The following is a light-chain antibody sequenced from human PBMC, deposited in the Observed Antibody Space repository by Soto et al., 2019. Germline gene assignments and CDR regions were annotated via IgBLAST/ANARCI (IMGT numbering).Light chain of an antibody. V-gene: IGLV2-11*01. CDR3: SSYAGSSTLV. J-gene: IGLJ2*01. CDR2: DVH. CDR1: SSDVGSYNY. Sequence: QSALSQPRSVSGSPGQSVTISCTGSSSDVGSYNYVSWFQHHPGKAPKLIIYDVHKRPSGVPDRFPGSKSGNTASLTFSGLQAEDEGDYYCSSYAGSSTLVFGGGTKVTVL.